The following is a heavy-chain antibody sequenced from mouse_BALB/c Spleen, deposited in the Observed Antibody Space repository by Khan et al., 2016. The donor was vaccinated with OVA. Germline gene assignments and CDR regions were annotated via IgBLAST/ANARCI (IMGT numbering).Heavy chain of an antibody. D-gene: IGHD2-14*01. CDR2: INTYTGEP. V-gene: IGHV9-1*02. J-gene: IGHJ1*01. CDR1: GYTFTNYG. Sequence: QIQLVQSGPELKKPGETVKISCKASGYTFTNYGMNWVKQAPGKGLKWMGWINTYTGEPTYADDFKGRFAFSLEKSASTAYLQISNLKNEDMATFFCARTYYSYDRYFDVWGAGTTVTVSS. CDR3: ARTYYSYDRYFDV.